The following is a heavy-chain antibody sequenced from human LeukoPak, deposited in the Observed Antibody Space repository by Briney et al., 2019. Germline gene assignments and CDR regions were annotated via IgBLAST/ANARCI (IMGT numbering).Heavy chain of an antibody. V-gene: IGHV1-24*01. Sequence: ASVKVACKVCGYTLTELSTHWVRQAPGKGLEWVGGFDPEDGETIYAQKFQGRVTMTEDTSTDTAYMELRSLRSEDTAVYYCATEVLGVWYYYGMDVWGQGTTVTVSS. J-gene: IGHJ6*02. CDR3: ATEVLGVWYYYGMDV. D-gene: IGHD3-3*01. CDR2: FDPEDGET. CDR1: GYTLTELS.